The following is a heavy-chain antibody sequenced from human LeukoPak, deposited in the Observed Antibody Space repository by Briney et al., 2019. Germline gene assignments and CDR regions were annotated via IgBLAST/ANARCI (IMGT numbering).Heavy chain of an antibody. CDR2: IIPILGRA. V-gene: IGHV1-69*08. D-gene: IGHD2/OR15-2a*01. CDR1: GGTFSSYT. J-gene: IGHJ4*02. CDR3: ARDESHTRILDY. Sequence: PVKVSCKASGGTFSSYTISWVRQAPGQGLEWMGRIIPILGRATYAQKFQGRVTITANKSTRTAYMELSSLRSEDTAVYYCARDESHTRILDYWGQGTLVTVSS.